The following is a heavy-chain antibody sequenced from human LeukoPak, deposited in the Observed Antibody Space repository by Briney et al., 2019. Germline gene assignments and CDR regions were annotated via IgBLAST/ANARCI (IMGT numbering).Heavy chain of an antibody. D-gene: IGHD3-22*01. Sequence: SETLSLTCAVYGGSFSGYYWSWIRQPPGKGLEWIGYIYYSGSTNYNPSLKSRVTISVDTSKNQFSLKLSSVTAADTAVYYCARLDYYDSSGLDHWGQGTLVTVSS. CDR3: ARLDYYDSSGLDH. J-gene: IGHJ4*02. V-gene: IGHV4-59*08. CDR2: IYYSGST. CDR1: GGSFSGYY.